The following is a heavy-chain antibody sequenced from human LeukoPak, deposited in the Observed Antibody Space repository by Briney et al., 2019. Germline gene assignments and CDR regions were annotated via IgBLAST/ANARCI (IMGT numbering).Heavy chain of an antibody. CDR3: AKDEDYHVSGKYYDALDI. CDR1: GLTFSNSA. V-gene: IGHV3-23*01. CDR2: ISGSGDST. D-gene: IGHD3-10*01. Sequence: PGGSLRLSCAASGLTFSNSALSWVRQAPGKGLQWISSISGSGDSTHYADSVKGRFTVSRDNSKNTLYLQMNSLKVEDTAVYYCAKDEDYHVSGKYYDALDIWGQGTMVTVSS. J-gene: IGHJ3*02.